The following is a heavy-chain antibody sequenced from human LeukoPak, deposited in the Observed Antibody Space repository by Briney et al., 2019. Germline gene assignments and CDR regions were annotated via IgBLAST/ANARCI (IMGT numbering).Heavy chain of an antibody. CDR1: GGSFSRNA. D-gene: IGHD2-2*02. Sequence: SVKVSCKASGGSFSRNAISWVRQAPGKGLKWMERSILTLVLATYAQKFQGRVTITADRSTSTAYMELSSLRSEDTAVYYCARIQAVGVPVAIDAYYSYGMDVWGQGTAVTVSS. J-gene: IGHJ6*02. CDR2: SILTLVLA. CDR3: ARIQAVGVPVAIDAYYSYGMDV. V-gene: IGHV1-69*04.